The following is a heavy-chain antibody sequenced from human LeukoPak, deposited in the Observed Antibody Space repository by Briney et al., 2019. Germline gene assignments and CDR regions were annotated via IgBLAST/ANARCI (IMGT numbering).Heavy chain of an antibody. V-gene: IGHV1-2*02. Sequence: ASVKVSCKASGYTFTGYYMHWVRQAPGQGLEWMGWINPNSGGTNYAQKFQGRVTMTRDTSISTAYMELSRLRSDDTAVYYCARGHPRAPQNWFDPWGQGTLVTVSS. CDR1: GYTFTGYY. J-gene: IGHJ5*02. CDR2: INPNSGGT. CDR3: ARGHPRAPQNWFDP.